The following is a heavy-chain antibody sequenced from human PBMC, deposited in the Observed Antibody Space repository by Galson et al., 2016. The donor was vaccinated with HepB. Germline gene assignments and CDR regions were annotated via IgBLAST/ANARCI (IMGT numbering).Heavy chain of an antibody. J-gene: IGHJ4*02. CDR2: INHSGNT. D-gene: IGHD6-19*01. CDR3: ARRRQWLVRRFFDY. Sequence: LRLSCAASGFTFNNFGMTWVRQPPGKGLEWIGEINHSGNTNYNPSLKSRVTISVDTSKNQFSLKLSSVTAADTAVYYCARRRQWLVRRFFDYWGQGSLVTVSS. V-gene: IGHV4-34*01. CDR1: GFTFNNFG.